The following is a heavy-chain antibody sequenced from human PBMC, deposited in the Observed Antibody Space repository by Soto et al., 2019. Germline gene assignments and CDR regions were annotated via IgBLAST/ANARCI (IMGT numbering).Heavy chain of an antibody. CDR2: ISGSGGST. CDR1: GFTFSSYA. J-gene: IGHJ4*02. CDR3: AKDLLRTSIAVAGTPY. D-gene: IGHD6-19*01. Sequence: GGSLRLSCAASGFTFSSYAMSWVRQAPGKGLEWVSAISGSGGSTYYADSVKGRFTISRDNSKNTLYLQMNSLRAEDTAVYYCAKDLLRTSIAVAGTPYWGQGTLVTVSS. V-gene: IGHV3-23*01.